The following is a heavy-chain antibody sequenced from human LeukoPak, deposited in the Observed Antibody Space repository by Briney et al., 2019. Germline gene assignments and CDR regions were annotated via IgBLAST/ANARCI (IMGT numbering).Heavy chain of an antibody. Sequence: SGGTLRLSCAASGFALSTYWMTWVRQAPGQGLEWVANIKEDGSEKYYVDSVKGRFTISRDNARDSLYLQMNSLRVEDTAMYFCARDGYYDTSGLDYWGQGILVTVS. V-gene: IGHV3-7*01. J-gene: IGHJ4*02. CDR2: IKEDGSEK. D-gene: IGHD3-22*01. CDR3: ARDGYYDTSGLDY. CDR1: GFALSTYW.